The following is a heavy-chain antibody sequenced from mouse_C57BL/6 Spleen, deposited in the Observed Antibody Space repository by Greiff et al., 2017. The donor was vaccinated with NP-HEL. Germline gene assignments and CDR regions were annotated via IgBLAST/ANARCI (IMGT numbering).Heavy chain of an antibody. V-gene: IGHV1-15*01. J-gene: IGHJ1*03. CDR1: GYTFTDYE. CDR2: IDPETGGT. CDR3: TKELISWNFDV. Sequence: QVQLQQSGAELVRPGASVTLSCKASGYTFTDYEMHWVKQTPVHGLEWIGAIDPETGGTAYNQKFKGKAILTADKSSSTAYMELRSLTSEDSAVYYCTKELISWNFDVWGTGTTVTVSS. D-gene: IGHD1-3*01.